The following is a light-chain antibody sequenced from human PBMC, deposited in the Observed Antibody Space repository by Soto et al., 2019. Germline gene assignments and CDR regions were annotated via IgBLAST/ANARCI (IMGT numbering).Light chain of an antibody. CDR1: SSDIGGYYY. CDR3: TSYSSSDIFYV. J-gene: IGLJ1*01. Sequence: QSALTQPASVSGSPGQSITISCTGTSSDIGGYYYVSWYQHHPGKAPKLLIYQVTKRPSRVSNRFSGSKSGNTASLTISGLQADDEADYYCTSYSSSDIFYVFGTGTNVTVL. V-gene: IGLV2-14*01. CDR2: QVT.